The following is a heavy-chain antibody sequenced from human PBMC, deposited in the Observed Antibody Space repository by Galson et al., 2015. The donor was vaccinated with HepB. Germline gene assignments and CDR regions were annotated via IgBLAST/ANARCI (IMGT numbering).Heavy chain of an antibody. CDR1: GFTFSSYA. Sequence: SLRLSCAASGFTFSSYAMHWVRQAPGKGLEWVAVISYDGSNKYYADSVKGRFTISRDNSKNTLYLQMNSLRAEDTAVYYCARDATVVTPLYYFDYWGQGTLVTVSS. CDR2: ISYDGSNK. J-gene: IGHJ4*02. CDR3: ARDATVVTPLYYFDY. V-gene: IGHV3-30*04. D-gene: IGHD4-23*01.